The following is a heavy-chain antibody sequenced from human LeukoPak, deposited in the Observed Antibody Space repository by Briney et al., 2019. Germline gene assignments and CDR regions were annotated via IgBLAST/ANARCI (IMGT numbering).Heavy chain of an antibody. V-gene: IGHV4-34*01. CDR3: ASDLLRAAAGTPA. D-gene: IGHD6-13*01. CDR1: GGSFSGYY. CDR2: INHSGST. Sequence: SETLSLTCAVYGGSFSGYYWSWIRQPPGKGLEWIGDINHSGSTNYNPSLKSRVTKSVDTSKNQFSLKLSPGTAADTAVYYCASDLLRAAAGTPAWGQGTLVTVSS. J-gene: IGHJ5*02.